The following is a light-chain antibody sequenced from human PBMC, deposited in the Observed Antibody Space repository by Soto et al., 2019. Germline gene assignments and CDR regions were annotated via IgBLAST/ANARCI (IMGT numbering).Light chain of an antibody. Sequence: EIVMTQSPVTLSVSPGERATLSCRSSQSVRRNLAWYQQKPGQAPRLLIYDASNRATGIPARFSGSGSGTDFTLAISSLEPEDFAVYYCQQRSNWPPVTFGGGTKVDIK. V-gene: IGKV3-11*01. CDR1: QSVRRN. CDR2: DAS. CDR3: QQRSNWPPVT. J-gene: IGKJ4*01.